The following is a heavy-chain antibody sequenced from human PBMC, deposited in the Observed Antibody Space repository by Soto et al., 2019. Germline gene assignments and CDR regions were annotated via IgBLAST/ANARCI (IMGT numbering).Heavy chain of an antibody. CDR3: AGDPSAYDLPAY. CDR2: IIPILGIV. J-gene: IGHJ4*02. V-gene: IGHV1-69*08. Sequence: QVQLVQSGAEVKKPGSSVKVSCKASGGTFSSYTISWVRQAPGQGLEWMGRIIPILGIVNYAQKFQGRVTITAEKSTSTAYMELSSLRSEDTAVYYCAGDPSAYDLPAYWGQGTLVTVSS. CDR1: GGTFSSYT. D-gene: IGHD5-12*01.